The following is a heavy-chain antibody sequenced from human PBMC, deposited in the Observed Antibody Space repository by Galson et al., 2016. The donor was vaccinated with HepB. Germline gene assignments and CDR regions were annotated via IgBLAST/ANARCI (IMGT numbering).Heavy chain of an antibody. V-gene: IGHV3-30*18. CDR3: AKDIDSSYTAPDS. D-gene: IGHD5-18*01. CDR2: MSYDGSNK. Sequence: SLRLSCAVSGFTFSRYGMHWVRQAPGKGLEWAAVMSYDGSNKYYVESVKGRFTISRDNTKNILYLQMNSLRAEDTAMYYCAKDIDSSYTAPDSWGQGPLVTVSS. J-gene: IGHJ4*02. CDR1: GFTFSRYG.